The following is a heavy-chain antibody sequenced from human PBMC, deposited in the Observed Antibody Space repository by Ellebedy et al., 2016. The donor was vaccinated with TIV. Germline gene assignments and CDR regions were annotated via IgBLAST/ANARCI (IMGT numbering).Heavy chain of an antibody. D-gene: IGHD3-10*01. CDR3: ARGPYHYGSGSYYKLCAFDI. V-gene: IGHV1-69*04. CDR1: TNTFRYNS. CDR2: IIPILGVT. J-gene: IGHJ3*02. Sequence: AASVKVSCKASTNTFRYNSMIWVRQAPGQGLEWVGRIIPILGVTEYARDFQGRLTFTADKYTTTAYMELRSLRSEDTAVYYCARGPYHYGSGSYYKLCAFDIWGQGTMVTVSS.